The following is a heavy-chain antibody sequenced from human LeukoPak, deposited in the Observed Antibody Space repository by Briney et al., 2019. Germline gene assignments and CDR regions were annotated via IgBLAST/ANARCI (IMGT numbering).Heavy chain of an antibody. J-gene: IGHJ4*02. Sequence: GGSLRLSCAASDFTFSTYGMSWVRQAPGKGLDWVSGISGSGDRTTYADSVAGRFTVSRDNSKRILYLQMNNLRAEDTAVYYCARALSGGDYWGQGTLVTVSS. D-gene: IGHD3-10*01. CDR1: DFTFSTYG. CDR2: ISGSGDRT. CDR3: ARALSGGDY. V-gene: IGHV3-23*01.